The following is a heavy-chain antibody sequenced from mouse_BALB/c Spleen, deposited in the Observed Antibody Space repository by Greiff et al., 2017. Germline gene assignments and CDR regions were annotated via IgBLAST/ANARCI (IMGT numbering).Heavy chain of an antibody. Sequence: EVKLVESGGDLVKPGGSLKLSCAASGFTFSSYGMSWVRQTPDKRLEWVATISSGGSYTYYPDSVKGRFTISRDNAKNTLYLQMSSLKSEDTAMYYCARRGNYGAWFAYWGQGTLVTVSA. V-gene: IGHV5-6*01. D-gene: IGHD2-1*01. CDR3: ARRGNYGAWFAY. CDR2: ISSGGSYT. CDR1: GFTFSSYG. J-gene: IGHJ3*01.